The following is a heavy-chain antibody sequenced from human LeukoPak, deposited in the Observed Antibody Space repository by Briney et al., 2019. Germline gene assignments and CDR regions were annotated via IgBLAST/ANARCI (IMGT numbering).Heavy chain of an antibody. D-gene: IGHD3-22*01. J-gene: IGHJ4*02. CDR3: ARGLGITMIVGTFDY. CDR1: GYTFTSYY. CDR2: INPSGGST. V-gene: IGHV1-46*01. Sequence: ASVKVSCKASGYTFTSYYMHWVRQALGQGLEWMGIINPSGGSTSYAQKFQGRVTMTRDTSTSTVYMELSSLRSEDTAVYYCARGLGITMIVGTFDYWGQGTLVTVSS.